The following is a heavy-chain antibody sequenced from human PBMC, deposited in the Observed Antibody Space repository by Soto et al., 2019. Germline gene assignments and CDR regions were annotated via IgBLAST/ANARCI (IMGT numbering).Heavy chain of an antibody. CDR2: IIPIFGTR. CDR3: TRQKGLGAAAVSYYGMDV. Sequence: ASVKVSCKASGGTFSNYAITWVRQAPGQGLEWLGRIIPIFGTRDYAQKFQGRVTISADESTTTAYMELSSLRSDDTAVYYCTRQKGLGAAAVSYYGMDVWGQGTTVTVSS. J-gene: IGHJ6*02. D-gene: IGHD6-13*01. V-gene: IGHV1-69*13. CDR1: GGTFSNYA.